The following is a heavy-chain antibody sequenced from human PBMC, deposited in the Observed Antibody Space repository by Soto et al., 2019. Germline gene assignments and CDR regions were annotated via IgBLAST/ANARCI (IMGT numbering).Heavy chain of an antibody. D-gene: IGHD3-16*01. Sequence: GGPLRLSWAASGCSFSTYNMNWVRQAPGKGLEWVSSIDASSTHIYYADSVKGRFTISRDNGKSSLYLQMDSLRAEDTALYYCVRQQYDFLVDPWGQGTLVTVSS. V-gene: IGHV3-21*01. CDR3: VRQQYDFLVDP. CDR1: GCSFSTYN. CDR2: IDASSTHI. J-gene: IGHJ5*02.